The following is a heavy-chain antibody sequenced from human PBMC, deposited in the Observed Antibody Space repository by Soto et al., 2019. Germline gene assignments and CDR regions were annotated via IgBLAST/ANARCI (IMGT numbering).Heavy chain of an antibody. CDR1: GGSISSGGYY. D-gene: IGHD3-9*01. V-gene: IGHV4-31*03. Sequence: SETLSLTCTVSGGSISSGGYYWSWIRQHPGKGLEWIGYIYYSGSTYYNPSLKSRVTISVDTSKNQFSLKLSSVTAADTAVYYCARARLRYFDWLVENWLDPWGQGTLVTVSS. CDR2: IYYSGST. CDR3: ARARLRYFDWLVENWLDP. J-gene: IGHJ5*02.